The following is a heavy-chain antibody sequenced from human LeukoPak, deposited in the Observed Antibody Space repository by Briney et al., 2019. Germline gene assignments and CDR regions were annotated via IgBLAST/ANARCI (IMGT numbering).Heavy chain of an antibody. CDR2: INPNSGGT. CDR1: GYTFTGYY. CDR3: ARDYSGSYWVDY. Sequence: ASVEVSCKASGYTFTGYYMHWVRQAPGQGLEWMGWINPNSGGTNYAQKFQGRVTMTRDTSISTAYMELSRLRSDDTAVYYCARDYSGSYWVDYWGQGTLVTVSS. V-gene: IGHV1-2*02. D-gene: IGHD1-26*01. J-gene: IGHJ4*02.